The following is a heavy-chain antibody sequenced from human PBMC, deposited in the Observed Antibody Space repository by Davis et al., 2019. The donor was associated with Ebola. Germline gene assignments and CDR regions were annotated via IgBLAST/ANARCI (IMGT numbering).Heavy chain of an antibody. CDR3: ARGRGTYYGFWSGYYHFDY. J-gene: IGHJ4*02. CDR1: GGSFSGYY. D-gene: IGHD3-3*01. CDR2: INHSGST. Sequence: PSETLSLTCAVYGGSFSGYYWNWIRQPPGKGLEWIGEINHSGSTNYNPSLKSRVTISVDTSKNQFSLKLSSVTAADTAVYYCARGRGTYYGFWSGYYHFDYWGQGTLVTVSS. V-gene: IGHV4-34*01.